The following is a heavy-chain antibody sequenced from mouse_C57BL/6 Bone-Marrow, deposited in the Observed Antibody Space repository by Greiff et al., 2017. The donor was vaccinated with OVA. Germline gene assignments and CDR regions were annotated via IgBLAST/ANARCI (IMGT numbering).Heavy chain of an antibody. Sequence: VQLQQSGPVLVKPGASVKMSCKASGYTFTDYYMNWVKQSHGKSLEWIGVINPYNGGTSYNQKFKGKATLTVDKSSSTAYMELNSLTSEDSAVYYCARLPLRVLFDYWGQGTTLTVSS. CDR1: GYTFTDYY. J-gene: IGHJ2*01. D-gene: IGHD1-1*01. V-gene: IGHV1-19*01. CDR3: ARLPLRVLFDY. CDR2: INPYNGGT.